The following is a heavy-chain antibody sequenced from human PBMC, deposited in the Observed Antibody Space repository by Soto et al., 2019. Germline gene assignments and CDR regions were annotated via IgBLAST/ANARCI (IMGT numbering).Heavy chain of an antibody. J-gene: IGHJ5*02. CDR1: GFSVSSNY. CDR3: ARHRHPRGTVGATSPLDP. D-gene: IGHD1-26*01. CDR2: HYSGGST. V-gene: IGHV3-53*01. Sequence: GWSLRLSFAISGFSVSSNYLSWVLQAPGKGLEWVSVHYSGGSTYYADSVQGRFTISRDKSNNTLYLQMRRVRAEDTAVYFCARHRHPRGTVGATSPLDPWGQGTQVTVSS.